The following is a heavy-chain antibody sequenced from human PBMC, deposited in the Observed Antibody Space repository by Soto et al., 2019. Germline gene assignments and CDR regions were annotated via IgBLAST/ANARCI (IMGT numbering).Heavy chain of an antibody. D-gene: IGHD7-27*01. V-gene: IGHV4-61*08. CDR1: GGSISSGGYS. CDR3: AKNWNWGSLVH. J-gene: IGHJ4*02. CDR2: IYYGGST. Sequence: SETLSLTCTVSGGSISSGGYSWSWIRQPPGKGLEWIGFIYYGGSTNYNPSLKSRVTISVDTPKNQFSLKLSSVTAADTAVYYCAKNWNWGSLVHWGQGTLVTVSS.